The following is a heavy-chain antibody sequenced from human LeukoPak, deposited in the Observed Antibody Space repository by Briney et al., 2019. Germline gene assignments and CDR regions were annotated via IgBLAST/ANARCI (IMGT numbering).Heavy chain of an antibody. V-gene: IGHV4-39*07. CDR1: GGSFSTYY. J-gene: IGHJ4*02. CDR3: ARDYYDSSGYPFFDY. CDR2: IYYSGST. D-gene: IGHD3-22*01. Sequence: SETLSLTCTVSGGSFSTYYWGWIRQPPGKGLEWIGSIYYSGSTYYNPSLKSRVTISVDTSKNQFSLKLSSVTAADTAVYYCARDYYDSSGYPFFDYWGQGTLVTVSS.